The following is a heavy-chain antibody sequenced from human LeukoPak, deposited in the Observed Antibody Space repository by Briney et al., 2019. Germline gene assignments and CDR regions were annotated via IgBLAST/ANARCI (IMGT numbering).Heavy chain of an antibody. J-gene: IGHJ2*01. CDR1: GGSISSGGYY. CDR3: ARVPRFWGGRFVPTDLPYWYFDL. Sequence: PSQTLSLTCTVSGGSISSGGYYWSWIRQHPGKGLEWIGYIYYSGSTYYNPSLKSRVTISVDTSKNQFSLKLSSVTAADTAVYYCARVPRFWGGRFVPTDLPYWYFDLWGRGTLVTVSS. CDR2: IYYSGST. V-gene: IGHV4-31*03. D-gene: IGHD7-27*01.